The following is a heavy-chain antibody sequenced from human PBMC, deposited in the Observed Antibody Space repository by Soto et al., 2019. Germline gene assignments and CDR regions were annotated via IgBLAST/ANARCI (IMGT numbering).Heavy chain of an antibody. Sequence: PSETLSLTCTVSGGSISSYYWSWIRQPPGKGLEWIGHIFYSGSTEYNPSLKSRVTISVDTSKTQFSLKLSSVTAADTAVYYCARDRYCSGGSCHPNWFDPWGQGTLVTVSS. D-gene: IGHD2-15*01. V-gene: IGHV4-59*01. J-gene: IGHJ5*02. CDR3: ARDRYCSGGSCHPNWFDP. CDR1: GGSISSYY. CDR2: IFYSGST.